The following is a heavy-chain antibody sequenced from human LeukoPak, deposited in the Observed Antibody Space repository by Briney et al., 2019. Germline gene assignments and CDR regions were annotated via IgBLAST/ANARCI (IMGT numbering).Heavy chain of an antibody. CDR1: GFSLSTSGVG. D-gene: IGHD2-15*01. J-gene: IGHJ4*02. Sequence: SGPTLVKPTQTLTLTCTFSGFSLSTSGVGVGWIRQPPGKALEWLALIYWDDDKRYSPSLKSRLTITKDTSKNQVVLTMTNMDPVDTATYYCAHLTVVAATLSPKAGYPDYWGQGTLVTVSS. CDR3: AHLTVVAATLSPKAGYPDY. V-gene: IGHV2-5*02. CDR2: IYWDDDK.